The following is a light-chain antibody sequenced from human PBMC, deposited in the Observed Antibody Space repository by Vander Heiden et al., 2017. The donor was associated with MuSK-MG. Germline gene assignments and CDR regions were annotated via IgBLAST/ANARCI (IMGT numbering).Light chain of an antibody. V-gene: IGLV2-11*01. CDR2: DVT. CDR3: CSSEGNYSPVF. Sequence: SALPPPRPVSGSPGSSVTISCTGTSSDVGAYHSFSWYQQHPGKPPILMIDDVTERPSGVPDRFSCYKSGNKASPTISGLQAEDEADDYCCSSEGNYSPVFFGTGTILTVL. CDR1: SSDVGAYHS. J-gene: IGLJ1*01.